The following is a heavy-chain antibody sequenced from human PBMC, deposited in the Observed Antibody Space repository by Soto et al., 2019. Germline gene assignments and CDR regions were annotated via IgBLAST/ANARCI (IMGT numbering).Heavy chain of an antibody. Sequence: PGGSLRLSCAASGFTFSDYYRSWMRQAPGKGLEWVSYISSSGSTIYYADSVKGRFTISRDNAKNSLYLQMNSLRAEDTAVYYCARVRRSSGYDLGSGWFDPWGQGTLVTVSS. CDR1: GFTFSDYY. V-gene: IGHV3-11*01. D-gene: IGHD5-12*01. J-gene: IGHJ5*02. CDR3: ARVRRSSGYDLGSGWFDP. CDR2: ISSSGSTI.